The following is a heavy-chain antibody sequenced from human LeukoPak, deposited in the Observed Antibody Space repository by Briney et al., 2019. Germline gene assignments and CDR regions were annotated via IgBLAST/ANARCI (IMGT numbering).Heavy chain of an antibody. Sequence: KAGGSLRLSCVASGCTISCYTMNWVRQAPGQGLEWVSSISSYSHYLYYADSVKGRFTISRDNAKNSVYLEMNSLRAEDTAVYFCARDLRPDVPTAPTPDSWGQGTLVTVSS. CDR3: ARDLRPDVPTAPTPDS. CDR2: ISSYSHYL. D-gene: IGHD2-21*02. J-gene: IGHJ5*02. V-gene: IGHV3-21*06. CDR1: GCTISCYT.